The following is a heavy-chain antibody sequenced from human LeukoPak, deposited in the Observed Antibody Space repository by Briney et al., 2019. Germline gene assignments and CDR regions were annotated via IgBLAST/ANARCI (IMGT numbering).Heavy chain of an antibody. Sequence: ASVKVSCKASGGTFSSYAISWVRQAPGQGLEWMGGIIPIFGTANYAQKFQGRVTITADESTSTAYLEVSSLRSEDTAVYYCASGQRITMVRGVMGNWFDPWGQGTLVTVSS. CDR1: GGTFSSYA. J-gene: IGHJ5*02. D-gene: IGHD3-10*01. V-gene: IGHV1-69*13. CDR3: ASGQRITMVRGVMGNWFDP. CDR2: IIPIFGTA.